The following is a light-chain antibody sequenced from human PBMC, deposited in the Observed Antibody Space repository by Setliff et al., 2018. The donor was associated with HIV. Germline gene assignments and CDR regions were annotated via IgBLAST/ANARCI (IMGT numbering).Light chain of an antibody. CDR2: KND. Sequence: QTVLTQPPAASGTPGQRVTISCSGSSSNIGSNTVTWYQQLPGTAPKLLIYKNDQRPSGVPDRFSGSTSGTSSSLASRGLHSGDAADYYCSSYKSIPLYVFGTGTKVTVL. V-gene: IGLV1-44*01. CDR1: SSNIGSNT. CDR3: SSYKSIPLYV. J-gene: IGLJ1*01.